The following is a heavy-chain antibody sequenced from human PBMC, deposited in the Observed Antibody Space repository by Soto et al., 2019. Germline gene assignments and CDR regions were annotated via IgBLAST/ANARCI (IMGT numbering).Heavy chain of an antibody. J-gene: IGHJ4*02. CDR2: FTDTGRT. D-gene: IGHD3-22*01. Sequence: QVQVQQWGAGLLKPSETLSLNCAFYGGSSSGYYWNWIRQSPGRGLEWIGEFTDTGRTNYSPSLRSRVTILGDTAKSQISLRLTSVTAADTAVYYCALGHYNPPDNWGRGTLVVVSA. V-gene: IGHV4-34*02. CDR1: GGSSSGYY. CDR3: ALGHYNPPDN.